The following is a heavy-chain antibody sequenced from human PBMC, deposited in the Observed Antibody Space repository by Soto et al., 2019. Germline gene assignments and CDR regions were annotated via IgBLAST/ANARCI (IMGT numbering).Heavy chain of an antibody. D-gene: IGHD3-22*01. V-gene: IGHV1-18*01. CDR2: ISAYNGNT. CDR1: GYTFTSYG. Sequence: QVQLVQSGAEVKKPGASVKVSCKASGYTFTSYGISWVRQAPGQGLEWMGWISAYNGNTNYAQKLQGRVTMTTDTSTSTAYMELRSLRSDDTAVYYCARDTQRYYDSSGKMIDYWGQGTLVTVSS. CDR3: ARDTQRYYDSSGKMIDY. J-gene: IGHJ4*02.